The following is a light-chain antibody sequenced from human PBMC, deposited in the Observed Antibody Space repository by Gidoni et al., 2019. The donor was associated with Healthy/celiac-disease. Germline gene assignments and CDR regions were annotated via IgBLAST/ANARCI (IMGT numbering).Light chain of an antibody. CDR1: SSDVGGYNY. J-gene: IGLJ1*01. V-gene: IGLV2-14*01. Sequence: QSALTQPASVSGSAGPSITISCTGTSSDVGGYNYVSWYQQHPAKAPNLMIYEVSTRPSGVSNRFSGSKSGNTASLTISGLQAEDEADYYCSSYTSSSTLVFGTGTKVTVL. CDR3: SSYTSSSTLV. CDR2: EVS.